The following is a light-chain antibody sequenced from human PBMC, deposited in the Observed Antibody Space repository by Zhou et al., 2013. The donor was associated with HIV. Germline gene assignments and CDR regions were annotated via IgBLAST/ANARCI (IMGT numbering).Light chain of an antibody. Sequence: QSALTQPASVSGSPGQSITISCTGTRSDVGFYDYVSWYQQHPGKASKLIIYAVSNRPSGLSNRFSGSKSGNTASLTISGLLAEDEADYYCSSYTSNNNVVFGAGTKLTVL. CDR1: RSDVGFYDY. CDR3: SSYTSNNNVV. J-gene: IGLJ2*01. CDR2: AVS. V-gene: IGLV2-14*03.